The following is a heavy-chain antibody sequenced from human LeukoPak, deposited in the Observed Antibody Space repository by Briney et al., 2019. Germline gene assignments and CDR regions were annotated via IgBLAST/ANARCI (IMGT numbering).Heavy chain of an antibody. CDR3: ARDLQTGLAFDA. D-gene: IGHD7-27*01. CDR1: GFGFSSGT. CDR2: LSGSGRLV. Sequence: GGSLRLSCAASGFGFSSGTMNWVRQAPGKALEWVSSLSGSGRLVWYAASVKGRLTISRDNAANSLFLQMNSLRVEDTAVYYCARDLQTGLAFDAWGQGTVVAVSS. J-gene: IGHJ3*01. V-gene: IGHV3-21*06.